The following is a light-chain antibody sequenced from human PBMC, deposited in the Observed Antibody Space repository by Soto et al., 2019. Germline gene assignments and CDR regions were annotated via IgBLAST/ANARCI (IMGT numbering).Light chain of an antibody. J-gene: IGKJ2*03. CDR2: RAS. Sequence: DIHMTQSPSTLSASVGDRVVITCRASQNIDRWLAWYQQKPRKAPQLLIYRASFPASGVPPRFSGSGSGTEFTLTITSLQPDDFATYFCQHYNSYPYSFGQGTKRE. CDR1: QNIDRW. V-gene: IGKV1-5*03. CDR3: QHYNSYPYS.